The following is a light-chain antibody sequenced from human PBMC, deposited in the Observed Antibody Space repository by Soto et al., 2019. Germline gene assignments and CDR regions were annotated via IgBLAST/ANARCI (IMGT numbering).Light chain of an antibody. V-gene: IGKV3-20*01. CDR2: AAS. Sequence: IVLPQSPGTLSLSPGERATLSCRASQSVSSYYLAWYQQKPGQAPRLLIYAASSRATGIPDRFSGGGSGTDFTLTISRLEPEDFAVYYCQQCGSSPWTFGQGTK. J-gene: IGKJ1*01. CDR3: QQCGSSPWT. CDR1: QSVSSYY.